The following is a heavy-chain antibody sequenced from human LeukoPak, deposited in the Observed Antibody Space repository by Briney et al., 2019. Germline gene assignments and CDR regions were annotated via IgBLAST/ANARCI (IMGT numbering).Heavy chain of an antibody. CDR3: AKWIQLWFCWDY. D-gene: IGHD5-18*01. CDR2: IYYSGCT. J-gene: IGHJ4*02. V-gene: IGHV4-39*07. Sequence: NPSETLSLTCTVSGGSISSSSYYWGWIRQPPGKGLEWNGSIYYSGCTYYNPSLKSRVTILVDTSKNQFSLKLSSVTVADTAVYYCAKWIQLWFCWDYWGQGTLVTVSS. CDR1: GGSISSSSYY.